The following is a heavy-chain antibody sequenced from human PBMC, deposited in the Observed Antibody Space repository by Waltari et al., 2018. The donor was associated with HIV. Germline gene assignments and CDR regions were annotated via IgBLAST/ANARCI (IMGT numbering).Heavy chain of an antibody. CDR1: GFTFSSYA. V-gene: IGHV3-30*01. CDR2: ISYDGSNK. CDR3: ARGVSELGYCSGGSCFPFDY. J-gene: IGHJ4*02. Sequence: QVQLVESGGGVVQPGRSLRLSCAASGFTFSSYAMHWVRQAPGKGLEWVAVISYDGSNKYYADSVKGRFTISRDKSKNTLYLQMNSLRAEDTAVYYCARGVSELGYCSGGSCFPFDYWGQGTLVTVSS. D-gene: IGHD2-15*01.